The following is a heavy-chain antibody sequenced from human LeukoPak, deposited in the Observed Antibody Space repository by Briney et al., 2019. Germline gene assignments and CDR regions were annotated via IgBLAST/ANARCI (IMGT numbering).Heavy chain of an antibody. CDR1: GFTFSNAW. CDR3: TTDENYYDRSGYRYVDY. J-gene: IGHJ4*02. Sequence: GGSLRLSCAASGFTFSNAWMSWVRQAPGKGLEWVGRIKSKTDDGTTDYAAPVKGRFTISRDDSKNTLYLQMNSLKIEDTAVYYCTTDENYYDRSGYRYVDYWGQGTLVTVSS. V-gene: IGHV3-15*01. CDR2: IKSKTDDGTT. D-gene: IGHD3-22*01.